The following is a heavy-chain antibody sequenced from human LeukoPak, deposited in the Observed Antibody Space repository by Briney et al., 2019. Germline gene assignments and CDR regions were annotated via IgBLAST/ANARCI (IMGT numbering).Heavy chain of an antibody. Sequence: GGSLRLSCAASGFTFSSYAMSWVRQAPGKGLEWVSAISGSGGSTYYADSVKGRFTISRDNSKNTLYLQINSLRAEDTAVYYCAKDYCGGDCSPEDYWGQGTLVTVSS. D-gene: IGHD2-21*02. CDR2: ISGSGGST. V-gene: IGHV3-23*01. CDR1: GFTFSSYA. CDR3: AKDYCGGDCSPEDY. J-gene: IGHJ4*02.